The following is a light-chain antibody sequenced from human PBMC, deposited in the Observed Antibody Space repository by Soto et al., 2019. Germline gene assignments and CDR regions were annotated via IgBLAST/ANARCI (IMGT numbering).Light chain of an antibody. CDR1: QSVSSY. V-gene: IGKV3-11*01. CDR2: DAS. J-gene: IGKJ4*01. Sequence: EIVLTQSPATLSLSPGERATLSCMASQSVSSYLAWYQQKPGQAPRLLISDASNRATGIPARFSASGSGTDFTRTISSREPEDFAVYYCQQSSNWPRTVGGGTKGEIK. CDR3: QQSSNWPRT.